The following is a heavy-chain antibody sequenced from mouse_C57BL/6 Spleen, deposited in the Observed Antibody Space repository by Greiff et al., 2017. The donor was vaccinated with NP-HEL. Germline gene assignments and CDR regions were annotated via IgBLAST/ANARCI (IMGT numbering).Heavy chain of an antibody. J-gene: IGHJ3*01. CDR2: IYPRSGNT. V-gene: IGHV1-81*01. CDR3: ARDSFAY. CDR1: GYTFTSYG. Sequence: QVQLQQSRAELARPGASVKLSCKASGYTFTSYGISWVKQRTGQGLEWIGEIYPRSGNTYYNEKFKGKATLTADKSSSTAYMELRSLTSEDSAVYFCARDSFAYWGQGTLVTVSA.